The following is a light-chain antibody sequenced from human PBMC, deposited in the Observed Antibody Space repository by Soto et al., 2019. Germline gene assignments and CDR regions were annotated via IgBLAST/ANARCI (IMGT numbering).Light chain of an antibody. Sequence: EIVLTQSPGTLSLSPGESATLSCRASQSVTNVYIAWYQQKPGQAPRLLIYGASNRATDIPDRFSGSGSGTAFTLTISRLEPEDFAVYYCQQYGDSPPWTFGQGTKVE. V-gene: IGKV3-20*01. CDR3: QQYGDSPPWT. CDR1: QSVTNVY. J-gene: IGKJ1*01. CDR2: GAS.